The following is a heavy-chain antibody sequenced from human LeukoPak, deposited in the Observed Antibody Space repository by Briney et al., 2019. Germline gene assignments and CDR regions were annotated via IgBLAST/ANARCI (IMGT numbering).Heavy chain of an antibody. V-gene: IGHV3-23*01. Sequence: PGGSLRLSCAASGFTFSSYAMSWVRRAPGKGLEWVSAISGSGGSTYYADSVKGRFTISRDNSKNTLYLQMNSLRAEDTAVYYCAKDSNVLRYFDYFDYWGQGTLVTVSS. CDR2: ISGSGGST. D-gene: IGHD3-9*01. CDR1: GFTFSSYA. CDR3: AKDSNVLRYFDYFDY. J-gene: IGHJ4*02.